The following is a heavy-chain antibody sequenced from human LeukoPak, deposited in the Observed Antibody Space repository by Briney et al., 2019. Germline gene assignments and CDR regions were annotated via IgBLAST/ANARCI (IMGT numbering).Heavy chain of an antibody. D-gene: IGHD3-10*01. CDR3: ARSGSMVRGGYGMDV. V-gene: IGHV3-48*02. CDR1: GFTFSSYS. Sequence: GGSLRLSCAASGFTFSSYSMNWVRQAPGKGLEWVSSISSSSTTIYYADSVKGRFTISRDNAKKSLYLQMNSLRDEDTAVYYCARSGSMVRGGYGMDVWGQGTTVTVSS. CDR2: ISSSSTTI. J-gene: IGHJ6*02.